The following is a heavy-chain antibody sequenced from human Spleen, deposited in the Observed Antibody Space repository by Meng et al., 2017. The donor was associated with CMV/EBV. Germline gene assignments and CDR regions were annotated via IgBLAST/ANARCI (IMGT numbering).Heavy chain of an antibody. D-gene: IGHD6-19*01. J-gene: IGHJ4*02. CDR3: ARGLGQWVVETLIEY. CDR2: ISYDGTSI. Sequence: GESLKISCAASGFTFSTYAMHWVRRAPGKGLEWVAVISYDGTSIYYADSVKGRFTISRDNSKNTLYLQVNSLRAEDTAVYYCARGLGQWVVETLIEYWGQGTLVTVSS. CDR1: GFTFSTYA. V-gene: IGHV3-30-3*01.